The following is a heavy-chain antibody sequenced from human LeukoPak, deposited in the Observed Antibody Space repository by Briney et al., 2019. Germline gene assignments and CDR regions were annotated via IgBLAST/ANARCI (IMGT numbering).Heavy chain of an antibody. V-gene: IGHV4-34*01. D-gene: IGHD5-18*01. Sequence: PSETLSLTCAVYGGSFSGYYWSWIRQPPGKGLEWIGSIYYSGSTYYNPSLKSRVTISVDTSKNQFSLKLSSVTAADTAVYYCARIYARGYSYGYGWVDYWGQGTLVTVSS. CDR3: ARIYARGYSYGYGWVDY. J-gene: IGHJ4*02. CDR1: GGSFSGYY. CDR2: IYYSGST.